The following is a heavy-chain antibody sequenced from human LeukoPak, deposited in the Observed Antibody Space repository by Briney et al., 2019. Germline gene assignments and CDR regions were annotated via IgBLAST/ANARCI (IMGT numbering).Heavy chain of an antibody. Sequence: PSETLSLTCTVSGGSISSYYWSWIRQPPGQGLEWIGYIYYSGSTDYNPSLKSRVTISVDTSKNQFSLKLSSVTAAETAVYYCAREGVTKDYFDYWGQGTLVSVSS. V-gene: IGHV4-59*01. CDR2: IYYSGST. CDR1: GGSISSYY. D-gene: IGHD4-23*01. J-gene: IGHJ4*02. CDR3: AREGVTKDYFDY.